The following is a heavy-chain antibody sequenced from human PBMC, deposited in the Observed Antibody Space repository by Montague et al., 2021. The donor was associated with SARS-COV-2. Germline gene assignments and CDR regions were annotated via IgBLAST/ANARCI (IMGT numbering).Heavy chain of an antibody. D-gene: IGHD1-14*01. CDR3: ARSKPVSSFYYYYGMDV. Sequence: SETLSLTCAVSGDSINSEHWWSWVRQPPGKGLEWIVETHQWGGTNYNPSLRSRVSISVDTSKNQFSLKLSSVTAADTAVYYCARSKPVSSFYYYYGMDVWGQGTTVTVSS. J-gene: IGHJ6*02. CDR1: GDSINSEHW. CDR2: THQWGGT. V-gene: IGHV4-4*02.